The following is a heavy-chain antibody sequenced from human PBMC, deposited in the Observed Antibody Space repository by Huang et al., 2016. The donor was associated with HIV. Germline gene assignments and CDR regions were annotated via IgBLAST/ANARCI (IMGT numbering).Heavy chain of an antibody. J-gene: IGHJ1*01. CDR3: ATSRYDGSTSYHNEYFQH. Sequence: QLQLVESGGGVVQPGRSLRLSCPASGFPLSNFGTDWVRQAPGNRVEWVAIKSYDETDKDYADYVKGRITIARDNAKNMLYLQMNSLTAEDTAVYYCATSRYDGSTSYHNEYFQHWGQGTLVTVSP. V-gene: IGHV3-30*03. D-gene: IGHD3-22*01. CDR2: KSYDETDK. CDR1: GFPLSNFG.